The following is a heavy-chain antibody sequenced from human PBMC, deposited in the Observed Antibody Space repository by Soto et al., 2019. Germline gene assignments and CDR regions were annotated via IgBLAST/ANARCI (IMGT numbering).Heavy chain of an antibody. J-gene: IGHJ6*02. CDR1: GGPFSSNA. V-gene: IGHV1-69*13. Sequence: SVKVSCKASGGPFSSNAISWVRQAPGQGLEWMGGIIPIFGTANYAQKFQARVTITADESTSTAYMELSSLRSEDTAVYYCAITYPRCWARDYYPHYGMDVWGQGTTVTVSS. D-gene: IGHD3-10*02. CDR3: AITYPRCWARDYYPHYGMDV. CDR2: IIPIFGTA.